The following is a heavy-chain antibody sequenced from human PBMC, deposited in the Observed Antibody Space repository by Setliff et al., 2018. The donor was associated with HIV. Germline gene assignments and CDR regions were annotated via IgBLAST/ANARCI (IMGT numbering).Heavy chain of an antibody. J-gene: IGHJ6*03. Sequence: GASVKVSCKASGYTFTSYGISWVRQAPGQGLEWMGWITAYNGNTKYAQKVQGRVTMTTDTSTSTAYMELRSLRSDDTAVYYCARNPRIAVAGTDCYYYMDVWGKGTTVTVSS. D-gene: IGHD6-19*01. CDR2: ITAYNGNT. CDR3: ARNPRIAVAGTDCYYYMDV. CDR1: GYTFTSYG. V-gene: IGHV1-18*01.